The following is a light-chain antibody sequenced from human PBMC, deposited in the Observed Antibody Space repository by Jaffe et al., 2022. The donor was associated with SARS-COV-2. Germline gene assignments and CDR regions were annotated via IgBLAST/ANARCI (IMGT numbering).Light chain of an antibody. CDR1: QSVGTY. Sequence: EIVLTQAPATLSLSPGETATLSCRASQSVGTYLSWYQQKPGQAPRLLIYDAFNRATGIPARFSGRGSETDFTLTISSVQPEDFAVYYCHHRTTFGGGTKVEIK. J-gene: IGKJ4*01. V-gene: IGKV3-11*01. CDR3: HHRTT. CDR2: DAF.